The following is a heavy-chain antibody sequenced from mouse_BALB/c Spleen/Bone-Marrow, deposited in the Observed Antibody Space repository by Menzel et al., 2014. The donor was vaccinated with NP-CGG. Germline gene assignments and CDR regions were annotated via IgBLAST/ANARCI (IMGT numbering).Heavy chain of an antibody. Sequence: EVQVVESGGGLVQPGGSLRLSCATSGFTFTDHYMSWVRQPPGKALEWLGFIRNKANGYTTEYSASVKGRFTISRDNSQSILYLQMNTLRAEDSATYYCARVTTAWFAYWGQGTLVTVSA. D-gene: IGHD1-1*01. CDR2: IRNKANGYTT. CDR1: GFTFTDHY. CDR3: ARVTTAWFAY. V-gene: IGHV7-3*02. J-gene: IGHJ3*01.